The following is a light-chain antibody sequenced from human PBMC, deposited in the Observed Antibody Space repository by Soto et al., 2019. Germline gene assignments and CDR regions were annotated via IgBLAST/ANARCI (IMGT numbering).Light chain of an antibody. J-gene: IGKJ1*01. Sequence: EIVLTQFPGTLSLSPGERATLSCRASQSVGSNYLAWYQQRPGQPPNLLIFGASHRAPDIPDRFSGSGSGTDFTLTISRLEPEDFAVYYCQQYGGSVQTFGQGTKVDLK. CDR1: QSVGSNY. CDR2: GAS. CDR3: QQYGGSVQT. V-gene: IGKV3-20*01.